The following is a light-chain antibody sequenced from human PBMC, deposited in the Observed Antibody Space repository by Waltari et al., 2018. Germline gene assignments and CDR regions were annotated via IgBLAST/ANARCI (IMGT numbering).Light chain of an antibody. CDR3: SSYSTTSAVV. CDR1: SSDVGGYKY. V-gene: IGLV2-14*03. J-gene: IGLJ2*01. Sequence: QSALTQPASVSGSPGQSISVSCKGTSSDVGGYKYVSWYQHHPGKAPKLLIYDVAKRPSGVSDRFSGSKTGNTASLTISGLRAEDEAFYYSSSYSTTSAVVFGGGTKMTVL. CDR2: DVA.